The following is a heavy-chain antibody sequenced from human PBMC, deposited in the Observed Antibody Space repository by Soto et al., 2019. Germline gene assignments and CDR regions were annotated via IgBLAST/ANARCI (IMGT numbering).Heavy chain of an antibody. CDR2: IYYSGST. Sequence: SETLSLTCTVSGGSISSYYWSWIRQPPGKGLEWIGYIYYSGSTNYNPSLKSRVTISVDTSKNQFSLKLSSVTAADTAVYYCARHRGPPDYYYYYMDVWGKGTTVTVSS. V-gene: IGHV4-59*08. D-gene: IGHD3-10*01. CDR1: GGSISSYY. J-gene: IGHJ6*03. CDR3: ARHRGPPDYYYYYMDV.